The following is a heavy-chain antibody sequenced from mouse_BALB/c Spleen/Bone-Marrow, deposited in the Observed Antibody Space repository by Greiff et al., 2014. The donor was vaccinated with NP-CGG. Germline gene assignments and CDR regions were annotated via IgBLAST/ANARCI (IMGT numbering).Heavy chain of an antibody. J-gene: IGHJ3*01. CDR1: GFSLTSYG. CDR2: IWARGST. V-gene: IGHV2-9*02. Sequence: QVQLQQSGLPFFACSRSLSITCNVSGFSLTSYGVHWVRQRPGKGLEWLGVIWARGSTNYNSAHMSRLIISKDHSKSQVFLKMNSLQADDAAMYYCAISDAWFAYWGQGTLVTVSA. CDR3: AISDAWFAY.